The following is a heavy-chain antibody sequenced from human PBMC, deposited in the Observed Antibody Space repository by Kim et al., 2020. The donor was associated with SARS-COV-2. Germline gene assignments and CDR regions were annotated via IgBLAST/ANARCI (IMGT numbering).Heavy chain of an antibody. CDR1: GGSVSSGSYY. Sequence: SETLSLTCTVSGGSVSSGSYYWSWIRQPPGKGLEWIGYIYYSGSTNYNPSLKSRVTISVDTSKNQFSLKLSSVTAADTAGYYCASGNRIEFKSYYDFCIGELGGQGVNWFDPWGQGALVTVSS. CDR3: ASGNRIEFKSYYDFCIGELGGQGVNWFDP. D-gene: IGHD3-3*01. V-gene: IGHV4-61*01. CDR2: IYYSGST. J-gene: IGHJ5*02.